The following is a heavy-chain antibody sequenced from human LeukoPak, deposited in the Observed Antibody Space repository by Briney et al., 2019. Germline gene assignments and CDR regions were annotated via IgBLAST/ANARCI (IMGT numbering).Heavy chain of an antibody. J-gene: IGHJ5*02. D-gene: IGHD2-21*01. CDR1: RVSIRNYF. CDR2: FHASGTT. Sequence: PETPSLTCNVSRVSIRNYFWSWLRQPAGKGLEWIGRFHASGTTYYNPSSRSRVTLSMDTSKNHFSLKMTSVTAADTAVYYCARTHCGGGSCDKFDPWGQGTLVTVSS. CDR3: ARTHCGGGSCDKFDP. V-gene: IGHV4-4*07.